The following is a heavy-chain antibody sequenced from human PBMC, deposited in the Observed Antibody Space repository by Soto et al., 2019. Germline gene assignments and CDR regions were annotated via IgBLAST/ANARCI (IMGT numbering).Heavy chain of an antibody. CDR3: ARDRAMATMTFDS. J-gene: IGHJ4*02. Sequence: GGSLRLSCAASGFTFSDYYMTWIRQAPGKGLEWVSYISTTGSTIKYADSVKGRFTISRDIAKNSLFLQMTSLTPEDTAVYYCARDRAMATMTFDSWGPGSLVTVSS. V-gene: IGHV3-11*01. CDR1: GFTFSDYY. CDR2: ISTTGSTI. D-gene: IGHD5-12*01.